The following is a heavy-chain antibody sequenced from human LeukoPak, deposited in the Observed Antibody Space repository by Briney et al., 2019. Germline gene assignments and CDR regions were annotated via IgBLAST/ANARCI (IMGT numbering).Heavy chain of an antibody. CDR2: IYYSGST. V-gene: IGHV4-39*01. J-gene: IGHJ4*02. CDR1: GVSISSSNYY. D-gene: IGHD6-13*01. Sequence: PSETLSLTCTVSGVSISSSNYYWGWIRQPPGKGLEWIGTIYYSGSTNYNPSLKSRVTISVDTSKKLFSLKLSSVPAADTAVYYCARHRVAAVGTFYFDYWGQGTLVTVSS. CDR3: ARHRVAAVGTFYFDY.